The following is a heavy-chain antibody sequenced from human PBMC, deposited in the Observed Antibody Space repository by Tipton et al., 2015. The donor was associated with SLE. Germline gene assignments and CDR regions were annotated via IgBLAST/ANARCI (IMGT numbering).Heavy chain of an antibody. J-gene: IGHJ4*02. CDR3: ARDEGSGWYLY. CDR2: INHSGST. CDR1: GGSISSGNYY. V-gene: IGHV4-39*07. D-gene: IGHD6-19*01. Sequence: TLSLTCTVSGGSISSGNYYWNWIRQPPGKGLEWIGEINHSGSTNYNPSLKSRVTILEDTSKNQFSLKLSSVTAADTAVYYCARDEGSGWYLYWGQGTLVTVSS.